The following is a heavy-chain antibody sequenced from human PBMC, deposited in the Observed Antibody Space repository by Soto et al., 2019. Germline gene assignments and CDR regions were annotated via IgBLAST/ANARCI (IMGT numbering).Heavy chain of an antibody. D-gene: IGHD2-15*01. J-gene: IGHJ4*02. Sequence: QLQLQESGSGLVKPSQTLSLTCAVSGGSISSGGYSWSWIRQPPGKGLEWVGYIYHSGSTNYNPSLKGRVTIPVDTSKNQFSLKLISVTAADTAVYYCARGYCSGGTCQSFDYWGQGTLVTVSS. CDR3: ARGYCSGGTCQSFDY. CDR2: IYHSGST. CDR1: GGSISSGGYS. V-gene: IGHV4-30-2*01.